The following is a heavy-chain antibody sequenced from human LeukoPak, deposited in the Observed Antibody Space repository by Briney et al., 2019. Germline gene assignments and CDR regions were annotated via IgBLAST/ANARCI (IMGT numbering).Heavy chain of an antibody. D-gene: IGHD4-17*01. J-gene: IGHJ4*02. V-gene: IGHV1-18*01. CDR3: ARDLDDYGDYGYFDY. CDR1: GYTFTSYG. CDR2: ISAYNGNT. Sequence: GASVKVSCKASGYTFTSYGISWVRQASGQGLEWMGWISAYNGNTNYAQKLQGRVTMTTDTSTSTAYMELRSLRSDGTAVYYCARDLDDYGDYGYFDYWGQGTLVTVSS.